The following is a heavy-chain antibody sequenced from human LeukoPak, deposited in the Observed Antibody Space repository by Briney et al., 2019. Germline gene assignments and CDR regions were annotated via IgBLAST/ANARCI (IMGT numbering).Heavy chain of an antibody. V-gene: IGHV3-74*01. J-gene: IGHJ4*02. D-gene: IGHD1-26*01. CDR1: GNYW. CDR2: INSDGSWT. Sequence: PGGSLRLSCAASGNYWMHWVRQAPGKGLVWVSHINSDGSWTSYADSVKGRFTISKDNAKNTVYLQMNSLRAEDTAVYYCAQNMGATAWWGQGTLVTVSS. CDR3: AQNMGATAW.